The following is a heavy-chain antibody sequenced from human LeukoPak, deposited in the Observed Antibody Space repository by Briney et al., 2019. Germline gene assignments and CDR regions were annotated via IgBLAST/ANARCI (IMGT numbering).Heavy chain of an antibody. Sequence: PSETLSLTCTVSGGSISSYYWGWIRQPPGKGLEWIGFVYYSGRTNYNASLKSRVTMSVDTSKNQFSLMLRSVTVADTAVYYCVRETTTEYYDSSGYYRQTEVFDAWGQGTMVTVSS. D-gene: IGHD3-22*01. CDR3: VRETTTEYYDSSGYYRQTEVFDA. CDR1: GGSISSYY. J-gene: IGHJ3*01. V-gene: IGHV4-59*01. CDR2: VYYSGRT.